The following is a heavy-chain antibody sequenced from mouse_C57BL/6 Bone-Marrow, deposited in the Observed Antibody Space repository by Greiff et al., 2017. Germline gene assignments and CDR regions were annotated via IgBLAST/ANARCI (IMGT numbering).Heavy chain of an antibody. CDR1: GFSFNTYA. Sequence: DVQLVESGGGLVQPKGSLKLSCAASGFSFNTYAMNWVRQAPGKGLEWVARIRSKSNNYATYYADSVKDRFTISRDDSESMLYLQMHNLTTEDTAMYYCGRGGLLPPFAYWGQGTLVTVSA. CDR3: GRGGLLPPFAY. V-gene: IGHV10-1*01. J-gene: IGHJ3*01. CDR2: IRSKSNNYAT. D-gene: IGHD2-3*01.